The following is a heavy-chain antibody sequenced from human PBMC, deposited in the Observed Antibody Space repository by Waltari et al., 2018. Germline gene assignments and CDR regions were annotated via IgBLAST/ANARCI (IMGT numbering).Heavy chain of an antibody. D-gene: IGHD4-17*01. CDR2: INHSGST. CDR3: ARAIRHGDQYYFDY. Sequence: QVQLQQWGAGLLKPSETLSLPCAVYGGSFSGYYWSWLRQPPGKGLEWIGEINHSGSTNYNPSLKSRVTISVDTSKNQFALKLSSVTAADTAVYYCARAIRHGDQYYFDYWGQGTLVTVSS. J-gene: IGHJ4*02. CDR1: GGSFSGYY. V-gene: IGHV4-34*01.